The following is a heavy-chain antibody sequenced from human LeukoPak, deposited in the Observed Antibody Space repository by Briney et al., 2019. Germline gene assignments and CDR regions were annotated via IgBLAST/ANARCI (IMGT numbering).Heavy chain of an antibody. J-gene: IGHJ4*02. CDR1: GGSISSYY. D-gene: IGHD7-27*01. CDR3: ARQIPTWGHYFDY. V-gene: IGHV4-59*08. CDR2: IYYSGST. Sequence: SETPSLTCTVSGGSISSYYWSWIRQPPGKGLEWIGYIYYSGSTNYNPSLKSRVTISVDTSKNQFSLKLSSVTAADTAVYYCARQIPTWGHYFDYWGQGTLVTVSS.